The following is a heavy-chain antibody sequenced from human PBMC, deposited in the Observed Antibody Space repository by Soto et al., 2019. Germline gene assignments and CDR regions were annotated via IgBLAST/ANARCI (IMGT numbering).Heavy chain of an antibody. CDR2: ISAYNGNT. CDR3: AREWVRRYYYGMDV. D-gene: IGHD1-1*01. Sequence: VKVSCKASGYTFTSYGISWVRQAPGQGLEWMGWISAYNGNTNYAQKLQGRVTMTTDTSTSTAYMELRSLRSDDTAVYYCAREWVRRYYYGMDVWGQGTTVTVSS. V-gene: IGHV1-18*01. J-gene: IGHJ6*02. CDR1: GYTFTSYG.